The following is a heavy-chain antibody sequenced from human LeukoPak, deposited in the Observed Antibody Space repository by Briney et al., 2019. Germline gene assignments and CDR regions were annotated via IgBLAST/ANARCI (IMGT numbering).Heavy chain of an antibody. CDR2: IYFSGYT. CDR1: GGSISSHY. V-gene: IGHV4-59*11. Sequence: SETLSLTCVVSGGSISSHYWSWIRQPPGKGLEWIGYIYFSGYTNYNPSLKSRVTISVDTSNNQLSLRLSSVTAADTAVYYCARSERRAQKDTYYNHHYYRDVWGKGPTVSVS. J-gene: IGHJ6*03. CDR3: ARSERRAQKDTYYNHHYYRDV.